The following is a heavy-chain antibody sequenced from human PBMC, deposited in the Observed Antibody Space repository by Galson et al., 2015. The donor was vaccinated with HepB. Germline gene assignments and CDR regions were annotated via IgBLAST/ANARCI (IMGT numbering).Heavy chain of an antibody. Sequence: SETLSLTCTVSGGSISSYYWSWIRQPPGKGLEWIGYIYYSGSTNYNPSLKSRVTISVDTSKNQFSLKLSSVTAADTAVYYCARDTSSGFDYWGQGTLVTVSS. D-gene: IGHD6-19*01. V-gene: IGHV4-59*01. CDR1: GGSISSYY. CDR3: ARDTSSGFDY. CDR2: IYYSGST. J-gene: IGHJ4*02.